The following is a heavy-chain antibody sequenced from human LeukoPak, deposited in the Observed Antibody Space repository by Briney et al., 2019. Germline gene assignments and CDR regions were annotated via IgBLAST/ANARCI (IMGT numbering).Heavy chain of an antibody. J-gene: IGHJ4*02. Sequence: GGSLRLSCAASGFTFSSYAMSWVRQAPGRGREWVSAISGSGGSTYYADSVKGRFTISRDNSKNTLYLQMNSLRAEDTAVYYRAKDPYTAMAPYYFDYWGQGTLVTVSS. V-gene: IGHV3-23*01. CDR1: GFTFSSYA. D-gene: IGHD5-18*01. CDR3: AKDPYTAMAPYYFDY. CDR2: ISGSGGST.